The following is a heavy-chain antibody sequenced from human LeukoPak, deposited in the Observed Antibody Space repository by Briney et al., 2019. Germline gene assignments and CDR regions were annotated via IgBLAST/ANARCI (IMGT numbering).Heavy chain of an antibody. D-gene: IGHD4-11*01. Sequence: GGSLRLSCAASGFTFNTYAMSWVRQAPGKGLEWVSAISGSGATTYYADAVKGRFTISRDNSKNTLYLQMNSLRAEDTAVYYCANMMSMTTVTYWGQGTLVTVSS. CDR2: ISGSGATT. CDR1: GFTFNTYA. J-gene: IGHJ4*02. V-gene: IGHV3-23*01. CDR3: ANMMSMTTVTY.